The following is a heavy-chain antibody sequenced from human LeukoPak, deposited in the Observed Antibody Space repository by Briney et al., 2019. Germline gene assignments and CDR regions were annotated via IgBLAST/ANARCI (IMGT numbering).Heavy chain of an antibody. Sequence: GASVTVSCTASGYTFTSYAMHWVRQAPGQRLEWMGWINAGNGNTKYSQKFQGRVTITRDTSASTAYMELSSLRSEDTAVYYCARDMPSYGSDAFDIWGQGTMVTVSS. CDR1: GYTFTSYA. J-gene: IGHJ3*02. V-gene: IGHV1-3*01. D-gene: IGHD2-2*01. CDR2: INAGNGNT. CDR3: ARDMPSYGSDAFDI.